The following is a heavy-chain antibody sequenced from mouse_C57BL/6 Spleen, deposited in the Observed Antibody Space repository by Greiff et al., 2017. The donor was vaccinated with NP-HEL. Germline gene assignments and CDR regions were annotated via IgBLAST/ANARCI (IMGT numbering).Heavy chain of an antibody. V-gene: IGHV1-80*01. CDR2: IYPGDGDT. CDR3: ARGAYGSSLFDYAMDY. D-gene: IGHD1-1*01. J-gene: IGHJ4*01. Sequence: QVQLQQSGAELVKPGASVKISCKASGYAFSSYWMNWVKQRPGKGLEWIGQIYPGDGDTNYIGKFKGKATLTADKSSSTAYMQLSSLTSEDSAVYFCARGAYGSSLFDYAMDYWGQGTSVTVSS. CDR1: GYAFSSYW.